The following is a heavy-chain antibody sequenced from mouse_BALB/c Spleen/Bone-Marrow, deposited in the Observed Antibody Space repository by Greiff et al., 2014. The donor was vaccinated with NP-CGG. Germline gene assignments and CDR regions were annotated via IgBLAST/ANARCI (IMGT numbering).Heavy chain of an antibody. CDR2: IDPANGNT. CDR3: ASYYYGYYFDY. J-gene: IGHJ2*01. V-gene: IGHV14-3*02. CDR1: GFIIKDTY. D-gene: IGHD1-1*01. Sequence: VQLQQSGAELVKPGASVRLSCTASGFIIKDTYIHWVKQRPEQVLEWIGRIDPANGNTKYDPKFQGKATITADTSSNTAYLQLSSLTSEDTAVYYCASYYYGYYFDYWGQGTTLTVSS.